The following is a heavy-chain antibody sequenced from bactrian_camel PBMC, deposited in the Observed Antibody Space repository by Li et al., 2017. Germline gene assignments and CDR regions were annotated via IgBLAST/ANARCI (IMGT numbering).Heavy chain of an antibody. D-gene: IGHD6*01. CDR2: ISTIGGNT. CDR3: ASQLVGTWRLMGY. V-gene: IGHV3S40*01. J-gene: IGHJ4*01. Sequence: DVQLVESGGGLAEPGGSLRLSCVASGFTFSLSAVTWVRQAPGKGLKWVSAISTIGGNTYYADSVKRRFTTSRDNAKNTVYLLLNSLKTEDMAMYYCASQLVGTWRLMGYWGQGTQVTVS. CDR1: GFTFSLSA.